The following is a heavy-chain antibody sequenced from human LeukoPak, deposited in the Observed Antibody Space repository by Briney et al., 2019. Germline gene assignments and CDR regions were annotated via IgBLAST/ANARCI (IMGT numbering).Heavy chain of an antibody. CDR2: IIPIFGTA. V-gene: IGHV1-69*05. J-gene: IGHJ4*02. CDR1: GGTFSSYA. Sequence: SVKVSCKASGGTFSSYAISWVRQAPGQGLEWMGGIIPIFGTANYAQKFQGRVTITRNTSISTAYMELSSLRSEDTAVYYCARLGIAARLPFDYWGQGTLVTVSS. D-gene: IGHD6-6*01. CDR3: ARLGIAARLPFDY.